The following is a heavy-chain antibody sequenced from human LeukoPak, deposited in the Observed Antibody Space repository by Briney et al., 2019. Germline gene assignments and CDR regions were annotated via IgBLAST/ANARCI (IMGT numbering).Heavy chain of an antibody. J-gene: IGHJ5*02. D-gene: IGHD3-10*01. CDR1: GGSISSNNFY. CDR3: ARQIDGSGLAFDP. Sequence: SETLSLTCTVSGGSISSNNFYWGWTRQPPGKDLEWIGTIYYSGSTYYNPSLKSRVTKSVNTSKNQFSLKLSSVTAADTAVYYCARQIDGSGLAFDPWGQGTLVTVSS. CDR2: IYYSGST. V-gene: IGHV4-39*01.